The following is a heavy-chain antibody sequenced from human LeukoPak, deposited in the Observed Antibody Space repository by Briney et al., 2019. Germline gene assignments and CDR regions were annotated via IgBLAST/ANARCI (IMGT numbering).Heavy chain of an antibody. Sequence: ASVKVSCKASGYTFADYYIHWVRQAPGQGLEWVGWMNPNSGDTNYARSFQGRVTMTRDTSTSTAYMELRSLRSDDTAVYYCARDSGQRLGSGYVGYMDVWGKGTTVTVSS. J-gene: IGHJ6*03. CDR3: ARDSGQRLGSGYVGYMDV. CDR1: GYTFADYY. D-gene: IGHD5-12*01. V-gene: IGHV1-2*02. CDR2: MNPNSGDT.